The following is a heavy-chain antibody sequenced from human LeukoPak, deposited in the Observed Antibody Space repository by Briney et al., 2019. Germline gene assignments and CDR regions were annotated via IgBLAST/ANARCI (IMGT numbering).Heavy chain of an antibody. Sequence: SETLSLTCSVSGVSISSYYWSWIRQPPGKGLEWIGYIYYSESTNYNPSLKSRVTISVDTSKNQFSLKLSSVTAADTAVYYCARGYYHSSSGGWFDPWGQGTLVTVSS. CDR1: GVSISSYY. J-gene: IGHJ5*02. V-gene: IGHV4-59*01. CDR2: IYYSEST. CDR3: ARGYYHSSSGGWFDP. D-gene: IGHD6-13*01.